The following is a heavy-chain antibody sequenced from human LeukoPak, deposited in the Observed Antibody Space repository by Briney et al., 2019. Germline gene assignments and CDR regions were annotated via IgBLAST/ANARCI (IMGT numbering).Heavy chain of an antibody. J-gene: IGHJ4*02. CDR1: GFTLSSFG. D-gene: IGHD3-9*01. V-gene: IGHV3-23*01. CDR3: AKDRFYDILTGYPDY. CDR2: ISGSSGRT. Sequence: GGSLRLSCAASGFTLSSFGMSWVRQAPGKGLEWVSAISGSSGRTYYADAVKGRFTVSRDISKHTVSLQMNSLRADDTAMYHCAKDRFYDILTGYPDYWGQGTLVTVSS.